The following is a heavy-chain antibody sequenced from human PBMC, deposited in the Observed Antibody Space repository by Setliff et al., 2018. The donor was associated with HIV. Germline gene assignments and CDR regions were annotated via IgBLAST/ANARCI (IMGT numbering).Heavy chain of an antibody. J-gene: IGHJ5*02. CDR1: GGSISSGDYY. CDR3: ARGFYDSSGYEYNWFDP. CDR2: IYYSGST. D-gene: IGHD3-22*01. Sequence: PSETLSLTCTVSGGSISSGDYYWSWIRQPPGKGLEWIGYIYYSGSTCYNPSLKSRVTISVDTSKNQFSLKLSSVTAADTAVYYCARGFYDSSGYEYNWFDPWGQGTLVTVS. V-gene: IGHV4-30-4*08.